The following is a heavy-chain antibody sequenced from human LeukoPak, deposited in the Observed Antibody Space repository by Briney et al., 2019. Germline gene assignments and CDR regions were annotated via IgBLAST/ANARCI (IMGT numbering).Heavy chain of an antibody. CDR1: GFTSSNYE. J-gene: IGHJ4*02. V-gene: IGHV3-30*18. CDR3: AKGRRGSSYVHYFDS. D-gene: IGHD5-18*01. Sequence: GGSLRLSCAASGFTSSNYEMNWVRQAPGKGLEWVAVIGNDGINKYYGDSVKGRFSISRDNSNNTLYLHMNSLRPEDTAVYFCAKGRRGSSYVHYFDSWGQGVLVTVSS. CDR2: IGNDGINK.